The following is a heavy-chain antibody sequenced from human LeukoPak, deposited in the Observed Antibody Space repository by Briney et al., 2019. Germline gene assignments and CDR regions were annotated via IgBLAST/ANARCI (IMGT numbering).Heavy chain of an antibody. CDR2: IYYSGST. CDR3: AKDQSVVGYCSSTGCYYYYYGMDV. CDR1: GGSISSSSYY. Sequence: SETLSLTCTVSGGSISSSSYYWGWIRQPPGKGLEWIVSIYYSGSTYYNPSLKSRVTISVDTSKNQFSLKLSSVTAADTAVYYCAKDQSVVGYCSSTGCYYYYYGMDVWGQGTTVTVSS. V-gene: IGHV4-39*02. D-gene: IGHD2-2*01. J-gene: IGHJ6*02.